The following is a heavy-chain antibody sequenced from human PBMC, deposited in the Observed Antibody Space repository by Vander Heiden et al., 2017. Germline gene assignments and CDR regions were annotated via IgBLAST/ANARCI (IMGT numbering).Heavy chain of an antibody. CDR3: TTGSGGSDAFDI. Sequence: EVQLVESGGGLVQPGGSLKLSCAAHGLTFSGSVMHWVRQAYGKGREWVGRIRRKANSDATAYAASVKGRFTISRDDSKNTAYLQMSSLKTEDTAVYYCTTGSGGSDAFDIWGQGTMVTVSS. J-gene: IGHJ3*02. CDR2: IRRKANSDAT. D-gene: IGHD2-15*01. V-gene: IGHV3-73*02. CDR1: GLTFSGSV.